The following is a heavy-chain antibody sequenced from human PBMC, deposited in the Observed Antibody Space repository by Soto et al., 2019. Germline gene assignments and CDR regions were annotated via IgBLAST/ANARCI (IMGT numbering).Heavy chain of an antibody. D-gene: IGHD2-15*01. J-gene: IGHJ3*01. Sequence: EVQLVESGGGSVPPGRSLRLSCAASGFTFDDYAMHWVRQVPGKGLEWVARINWTSDYIAYADSVKGRFTVSRDNAKTSLFLQMDSLRADDTAFYYWAKECFAESGGGGGLHALDLWGQGTVVTVSS. CDR1: GFTFDDYA. V-gene: IGHV3-9*01. CDR3: AKECFAESGGGGGLHALDL. CDR2: INWTSDYI.